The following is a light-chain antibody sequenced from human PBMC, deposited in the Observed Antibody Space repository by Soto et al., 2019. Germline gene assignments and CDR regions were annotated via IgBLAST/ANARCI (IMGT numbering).Light chain of an antibody. CDR2: WAS. Sequence: DIVMTQSPDSLAVSLGERATINCKSSQSVLYSSNNKNYLGLYQQKPGQPPKLLIYWASTRESGVPDRFSGSGSGTDFTLTISSLQAEDVAVYYCQQYYSTPSFGGGTKVEIK. CDR3: QQYYSTPS. V-gene: IGKV4-1*01. J-gene: IGKJ4*01. CDR1: QSVLYSSNNKNY.